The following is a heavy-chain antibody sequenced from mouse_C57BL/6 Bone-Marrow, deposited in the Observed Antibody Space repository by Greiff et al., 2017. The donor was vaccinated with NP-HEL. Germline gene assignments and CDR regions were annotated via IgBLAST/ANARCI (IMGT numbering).Heavy chain of an antibody. CDR3: ARCCYGSRD. CDR1: GYTFTSYW. CDR2: IDPSDSYT. D-gene: IGHD1-1*01. V-gene: IGHV1-50*01. J-gene: IGHJ2*01. Sequence: QVQLKQPGAELVKPGASVKLSCKASGYTFTSYWMQWVKQRPGQGLEWIGEIDPSDSYTNYNQKFKGKATLTVDTSSSTAYMQLSSLTSEDSAVYYCARCCYGSRDRGQGTTLTVSS.